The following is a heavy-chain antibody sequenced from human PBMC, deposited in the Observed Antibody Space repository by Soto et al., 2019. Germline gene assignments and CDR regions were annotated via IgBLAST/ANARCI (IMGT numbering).Heavy chain of an antibody. V-gene: IGHV1-8*01. CDR3: ARSYYYGSGSWRYYYYMDV. CDR2: MNPNSGNT. CDR1: GYTFTSYD. D-gene: IGHD3-10*01. J-gene: IGHJ6*03. Sequence: GASLKVSCKASGYTFTSYDINWVRQATGQGLEWMGWMNPNSGNTGYAQKFQGRVTMTRNTSISTAYMELSSLRSEDTAVYYCARSYYYGSGSWRYYYYMDVWGKGTTVTVSS.